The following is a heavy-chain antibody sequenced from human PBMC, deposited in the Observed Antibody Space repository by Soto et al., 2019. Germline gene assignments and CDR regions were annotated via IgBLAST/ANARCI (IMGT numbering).Heavy chain of an antibody. CDR3: ARVMVYAMLAFDI. J-gene: IGHJ3*02. V-gene: IGHV3-21*01. Sequence: GGSLRLSCAASGFTFSSYSMNWVRQAPGKGLEWVSSISSSSYIYYADSVKGRFTISRDNAKNSLYLQMNSLRAGDTAVYYCARVMVYAMLAFDIWGQGTMVTVSS. CDR1: GFTFSSYS. D-gene: IGHD2-8*01. CDR2: ISSSSYI.